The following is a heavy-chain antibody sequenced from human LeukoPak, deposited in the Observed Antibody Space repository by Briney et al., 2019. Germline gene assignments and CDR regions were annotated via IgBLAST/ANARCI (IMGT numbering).Heavy chain of an antibody. CDR2: INSSGGST. CDR1: GYTFTSYY. J-gene: IGHJ4*02. V-gene: IGHV1-46*03. Sequence: ASVKVSCKASGYTFTSYYMHWVRQAPGQGLEWMGIINSSGGSTSYAQKFQGRVTMTRDTSTSTVYMELSSLRSEDTAVYYCARPAFIAAAGGGVYYWGQGTLVTVSS. D-gene: IGHD6-13*01. CDR3: ARPAFIAAAGGGVYY.